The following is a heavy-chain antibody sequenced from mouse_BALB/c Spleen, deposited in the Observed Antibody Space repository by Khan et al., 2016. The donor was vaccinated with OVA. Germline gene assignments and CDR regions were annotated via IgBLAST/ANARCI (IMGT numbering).Heavy chain of an antibody. V-gene: IGHV1S81*02. D-gene: IGHD2-2*01. J-gene: IGHJ3*01. CDR1: GYTFTSYY. Sequence: QMQLEVSGAELVKPGASVRLSCKASGYTFTSYYLYWVKQRPGQGLEWIGDINPSSGGTNFNEKFKSKATLTVDKSSSTAYIQLNSLTSEDSAVYYCSRSGYGSFAYWGQGTLVTVSA. CDR3: SRSGYGSFAY. CDR2: INPSSGGT.